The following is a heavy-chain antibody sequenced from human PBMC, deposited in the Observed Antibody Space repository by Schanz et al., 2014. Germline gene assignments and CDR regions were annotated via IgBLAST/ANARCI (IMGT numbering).Heavy chain of an antibody. CDR3: ARDRRFIDRDDLYYLDS. J-gene: IGHJ4*02. CDR1: GYIFINSG. Sequence: QIPLVQSGPEVKKPGATVKVSCKASGYIFINSGISWVRQAPGQGLEWMGWISVYNHNKEYDQKFQGRVTMTTDTSTSTAYMALTNLRSDDTDVYYCARDRRFIDRDDLYYLDSWGQGTPVTVSS. CDR2: ISVYNHNK. D-gene: IGHD3-16*02. V-gene: IGHV1-18*01.